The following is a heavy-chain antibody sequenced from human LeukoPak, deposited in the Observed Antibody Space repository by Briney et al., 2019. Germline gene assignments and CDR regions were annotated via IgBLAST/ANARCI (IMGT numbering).Heavy chain of an antibody. CDR1: GGSISSGSYH. Sequence: PSQTLSLTCTVSGGSISSGSYHWRWLRQPAGKGLEWIGRIYTSGSTNYNPSLKSRVTISVDTSKNQFSLKLSSVPAADTAVYYCARQTGSGLFILPGGQGTLVTVSS. D-gene: IGHD3/OR15-3a*01. CDR3: ARQTGSGLFILP. J-gene: IGHJ4*02. V-gene: IGHV4-61*02. CDR2: IYTSGST.